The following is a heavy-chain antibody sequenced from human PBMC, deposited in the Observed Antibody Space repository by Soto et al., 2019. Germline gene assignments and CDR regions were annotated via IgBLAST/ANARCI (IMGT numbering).Heavy chain of an antibody. J-gene: IGHJ4*02. Sequence: PSVKVSCKASGYTFTSYGISWVRQAPGQGLEWMGWISAYNGNTNYAQKLQGRVTMTTDTSTSTAYMELRSLRSDDTAVYYCARTSRVWFGELRYDYWGQGTLVTVSS. D-gene: IGHD3-10*01. CDR3: ARTSRVWFGELRYDY. CDR2: ISAYNGNT. CDR1: GYTFTSYG. V-gene: IGHV1-18*04.